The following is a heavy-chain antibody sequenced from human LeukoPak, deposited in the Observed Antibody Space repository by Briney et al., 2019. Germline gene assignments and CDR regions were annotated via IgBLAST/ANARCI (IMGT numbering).Heavy chain of an antibody. D-gene: IGHD1-26*01. CDR2: TYTSGST. CDR3: ARENEVGARGLDY. J-gene: IGHJ4*02. CDR1: SGSISGYY. V-gene: IGHV4-4*07. Sequence: SETLSLTCTVSSGSISGYYWSWIRQPAGKGLEWIGRTYTSGSTNYNPSLKSRVTMSVDTSKNQFSLKLTSVTAADTAVYYCARENEVGARGLDYWGQGTLVTVSS.